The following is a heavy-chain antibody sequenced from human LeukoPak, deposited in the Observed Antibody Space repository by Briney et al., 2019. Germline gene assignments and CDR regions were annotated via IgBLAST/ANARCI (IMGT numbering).Heavy chain of an antibody. CDR1: GFTFRSYA. Sequence: GGSLRLSCAASGFTFRSYAMNWVRQAPGKGLEWVSSISGGHGGTYYADSVKGRFTISRDDSKNTLYLQVNSLRAEDTAVYYCAKGQYASGWNSGNYWGQGTLVTVSS. CDR3: AKGQYASGWNSGNY. CDR2: ISGGHGGT. J-gene: IGHJ4*02. V-gene: IGHV3-23*01. D-gene: IGHD1/OR15-1a*01.